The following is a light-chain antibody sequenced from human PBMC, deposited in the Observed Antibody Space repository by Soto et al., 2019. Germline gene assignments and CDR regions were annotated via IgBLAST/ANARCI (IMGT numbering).Light chain of an antibody. Sequence: LMQTTGTLSLSPGARATLSCKASQSVSSSYLAWYQQKPGQAPRLLIYDASTRATGIPARFSGSGSGTDFTLTISSLEPEDFALYYCQQLNSYPWTFGQGTKVDIK. J-gene: IGKJ1*01. CDR2: DAS. CDR3: QQLNSYPWT. CDR1: QSVSSSY. V-gene: IGKV3D-20*02.